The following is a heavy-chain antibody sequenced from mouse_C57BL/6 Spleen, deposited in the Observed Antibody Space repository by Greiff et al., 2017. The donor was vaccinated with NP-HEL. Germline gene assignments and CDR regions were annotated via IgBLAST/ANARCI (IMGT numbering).Heavy chain of an antibody. CDR1: GYAFTNYL. J-gene: IGHJ2*01. D-gene: IGHD3-1*01. CDR3: AREGAFDY. CDR2: INPGSGGT. V-gene: IGHV1-54*01. Sequence: QVQLKESGAELVRPGTSVKVSCKASGYAFTNYLIEWVKQRPGQGLEWIGVINPGSGGTNYNEKFKGKATLTADKSSSTAYMQLSSLTSEDSAVYFCAREGAFDYWGQGTTLTVSS.